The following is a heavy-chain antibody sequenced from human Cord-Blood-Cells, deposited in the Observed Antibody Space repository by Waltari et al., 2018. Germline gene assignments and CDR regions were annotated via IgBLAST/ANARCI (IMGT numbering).Heavy chain of an antibody. J-gene: IGHJ5*02. CDR2: ISPNSGGT. CDR3: ARRMYSSGWSPNWFDP. D-gene: IGHD6-19*01. CDR1: GYTFTGYY. V-gene: IGHV1-2*02. Sequence: QVQLVQSGAEVKKPGASVKVSCKASGYTFTGYYMHWVRQAPGQGLEWMGWISPNSGGTNYAQKFQGRVTMTRDTSISTAYMELSRLRSDDTAVYYCARRMYSSGWSPNWFDPWGQGTLVTVSS.